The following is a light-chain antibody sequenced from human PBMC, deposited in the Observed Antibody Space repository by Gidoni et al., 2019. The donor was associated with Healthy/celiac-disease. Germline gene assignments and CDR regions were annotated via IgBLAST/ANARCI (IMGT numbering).Light chain of an antibody. CDR1: QSISSY. J-gene: IGKJ5*01. CDR3: QQSYSTPRN. V-gene: IGKV1-39*01. CDR2: AAS. Sequence: DIQMTQSPSSLSASVGDRVTITCRASQSISSYLNWYQQKPGKAPKLLIYAASNLQSGVPSRFSGSGSGTDFTLTISSLQPEDFATYYCQQSYSTPRNFGQGTRLEIK.